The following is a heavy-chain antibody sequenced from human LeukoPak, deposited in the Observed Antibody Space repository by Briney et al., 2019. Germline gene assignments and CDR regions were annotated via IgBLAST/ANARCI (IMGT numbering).Heavy chain of an antibody. CDR3: ARGADTHFDY. D-gene: IGHD5-18*01. CDR2: ISYDGSNK. V-gene: IGHV3-30*03. J-gene: IGHJ4*02. CDR1: GFTFSSYG. Sequence: GGSLRLSCAASGFTFSSYGMHWARQAPGKGLEWVAVISYDGSNKYYADSVKGRFTISRENAKNSLYLQMNSLTAGDTAVYYCARGADTHFDYWGQGILVTVPS.